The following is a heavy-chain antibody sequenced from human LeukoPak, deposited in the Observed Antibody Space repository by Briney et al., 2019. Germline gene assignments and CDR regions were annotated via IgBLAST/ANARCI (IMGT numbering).Heavy chain of an antibody. CDR2: IKKDGSNK. CDR1: GFTFSSYA. Sequence: GGSLRLSCAASGFTFSSYAMHWVRQAAGKGLEWVANIKKDGSNKNYVDSVKGRFTISRDNAKNSLFLQMNSLRAEDTAVYYCAKDKYCSGGSCYSVDTTFQYWRRGTVVSVSS. V-gene: IGHV3-7*03. CDR3: AKDKYCSGGSCYSVDTTFQY. D-gene: IGHD2-15*01. J-gene: IGHJ4*02.